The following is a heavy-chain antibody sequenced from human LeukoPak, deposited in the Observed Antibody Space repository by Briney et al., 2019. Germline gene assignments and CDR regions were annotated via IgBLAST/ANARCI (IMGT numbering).Heavy chain of an antibody. V-gene: IGHV1-18*01. Sequence: ASVTVSCKASGYTFTSYGISWVRQAPGQGLEWMGWISAYNGNTNYAQKLQGSVTMTTDTSTSTAYMELRSLRSDDTAVYYCARDLAGDIVVVPAAQSFDYWGQGTLVTVSS. CDR3: ARDLAGDIVVVPAAQSFDY. D-gene: IGHD2-2*01. J-gene: IGHJ4*02. CDR2: ISAYNGNT. CDR1: GYTFTSYG.